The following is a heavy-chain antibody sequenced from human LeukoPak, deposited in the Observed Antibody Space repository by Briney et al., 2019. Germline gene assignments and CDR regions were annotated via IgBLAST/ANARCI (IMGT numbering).Heavy chain of an antibody. CDR2: IYYSGST. J-gene: IGHJ4*02. CDR1: GGSISSSSYY. D-gene: IGHD3-16*02. CDR3: ARGLGELSLPGY. V-gene: IGHV4-61*05. Sequence: SETLSLTCTVSGGSISSSSYYWGWIRQPPGKGLEWIGYIYYSGSTNYNPSLKSRVTISVDTSKNQFSLKLSSVTAADTAVYYCARGLGELSLPGYWGQGTLVTVSS.